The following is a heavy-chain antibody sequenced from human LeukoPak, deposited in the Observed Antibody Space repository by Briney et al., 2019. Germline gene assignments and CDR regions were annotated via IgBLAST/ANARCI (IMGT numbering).Heavy chain of an antibody. CDR2: ISSSSSYI. D-gene: IGHD3-10*01. CDR1: GVTFRSYS. V-gene: IGHV3-21*01. J-gene: IGHJ4*02. Sequence: GSSLRLSWAASGVTFRSYSMNWVRQAPGKGLEWVSSISSSSSYIYYADSVKGRFTISRDNAKNSLYLQMNSLRAEDTAVYYCARDEKPYGSGSFDYWGQGTLVTVSS. CDR3: ARDEKPYGSGSFDY.